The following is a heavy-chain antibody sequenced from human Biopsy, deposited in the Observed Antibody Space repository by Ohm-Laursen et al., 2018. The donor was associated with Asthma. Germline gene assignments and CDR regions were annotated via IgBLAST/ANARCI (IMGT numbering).Heavy chain of an antibody. D-gene: IGHD5-12*01. V-gene: IGHV1-69*13. CDR3: ARGYSGSDRIVYYYSGLEV. CDR2: LIPVLGTP. CDR1: GYTFTSYY. J-gene: IGHJ6*02. Sequence: VASVKVSCKASGYTFTSYYMHWVRQAPGQGLEWMGGLIPVLGTPDHAQMFEGRVTITADESTSTAYMELSSLSSEDTAVYYCARGYSGSDRIVYYYSGLEVWGQGTTVTVSS.